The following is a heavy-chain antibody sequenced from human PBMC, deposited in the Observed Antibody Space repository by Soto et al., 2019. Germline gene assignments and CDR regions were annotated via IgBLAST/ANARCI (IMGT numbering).Heavy chain of an antibody. Sequence: SETLSLTCDVSGASVSSGSFYYHWIRQAPGKGLEWIGYIYHTGKTNYSPSLRSRITISSDTSKNQFSLKLNSVTAADTAVYYCARAPYYDILTGMSWSYYFDSWGQGIQVTVSS. CDR1: GASVSSGSFY. J-gene: IGHJ4*02. V-gene: IGHV4-61*01. D-gene: IGHD3-9*01. CDR3: ARAPYYDILTGMSWSYYFDS. CDR2: IYHTGKT.